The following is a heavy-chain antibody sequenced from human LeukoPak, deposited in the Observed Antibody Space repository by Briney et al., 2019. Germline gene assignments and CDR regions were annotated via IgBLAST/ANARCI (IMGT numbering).Heavy chain of an antibody. J-gene: IGHJ4*02. Sequence: GGSLRLSCAASGFTFSNAWMSWVRQAPGKGLEWVGRIKSKTDGGTTDYAAPVKGRFTISRDESKNTLYLQMNSLKTEDTAVYYCTTAARPGGFDYWGQGTLVTVSS. CDR3: TTAARPGGFDY. V-gene: IGHV3-15*01. CDR2: IKSKTDGGTT. CDR1: GFTFSNAW. D-gene: IGHD6-6*01.